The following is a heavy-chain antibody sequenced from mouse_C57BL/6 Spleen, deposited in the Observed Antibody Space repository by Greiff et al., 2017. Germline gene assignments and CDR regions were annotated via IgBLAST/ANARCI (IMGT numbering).Heavy chain of an antibody. V-gene: IGHV1-5*01. J-gene: IGHJ2*01. CDR3: TRSYYGSSFYYFDY. CDR2: IYPGNSDT. Sequence: VHVKQSGTVLARPGASVKMSCKTSGYTFTSYWMHWVKQRPGQGLEWIGAIYPGNSDTSYNQKFKGKAKLTAVTSASTAYMELSSLTNEDSAVYYCTRSYYGSSFYYFDYWGKGTTLTVSS. CDR1: GYTFTSYW. D-gene: IGHD1-1*01.